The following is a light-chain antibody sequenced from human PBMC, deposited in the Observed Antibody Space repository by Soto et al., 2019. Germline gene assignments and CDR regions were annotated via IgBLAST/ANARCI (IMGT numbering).Light chain of an antibody. CDR3: SSYTSSNTLPI. J-gene: IGLJ1*01. Sequence: SALTDPASVSGSPGQSITLFCTRTSSDVCGYDYVSCYRHHPGKAPRLMIYEVTNRPSGVSNRFSASKSGNTASLTISGLQDEDEADYYCSSYTSSNTLPIFGTGTKVTVL. CDR2: EVT. CDR1: SSDVCGYDY. V-gene: IGLV2-14*01.